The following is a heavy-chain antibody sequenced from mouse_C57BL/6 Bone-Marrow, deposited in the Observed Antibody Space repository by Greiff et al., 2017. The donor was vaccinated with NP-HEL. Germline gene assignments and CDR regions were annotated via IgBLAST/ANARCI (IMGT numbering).Heavy chain of an antibody. CDR3: ARQAGTDAMDY. CDR1: GFTFSDYY. V-gene: IGHV5-12*01. Sequence: EVKVEESGGGLVQPGGSLKLSCAASGFTFSDYYMYWVRQTPEKRLEWVAYISNGGGSTYYLDTVKGRFTISRDNAKNTLYLQMSRLKSEDTAMYYCARQAGTDAMDYWGQGTSVTVSS. CDR2: ISNGGGST. D-gene: IGHD4-1*01. J-gene: IGHJ4*01.